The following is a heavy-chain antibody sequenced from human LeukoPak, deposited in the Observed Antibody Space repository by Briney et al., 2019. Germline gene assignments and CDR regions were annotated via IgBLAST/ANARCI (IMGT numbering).Heavy chain of an antibody. Sequence: SETLSLTCAVYGGSFSGYYWSWIRQPPGKGLEWIGEIYHSGSTNYNPSLKSRVTISVDKSKNQFSLKLSSVTAADTAVYYCARASSSCLNDYWGQGTLVTVSS. CDR2: IYHSGST. J-gene: IGHJ4*02. CDR3: ARASSSCLNDY. CDR1: GGSFSGYY. D-gene: IGHD6-13*01. V-gene: IGHV4-34*01.